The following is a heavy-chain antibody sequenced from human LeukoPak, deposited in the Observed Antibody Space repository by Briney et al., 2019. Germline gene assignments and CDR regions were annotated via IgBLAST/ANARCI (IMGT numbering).Heavy chain of an antibody. CDR2: MNPNSGNT. CDR3: VRVGSSSYGYAWYFDL. D-gene: IGHD5-18*01. Sequence: ASVKVSCKASGYTFTSYDINWVRQATGQGLEWMGWMNPNSGNTGYAQKFQGRVTMTRNTSISTAYMELSSLRSEDTAVYYCVRVGSSSYGYAWYFDLWGRGTLVTVSS. V-gene: IGHV1-8*01. J-gene: IGHJ2*01. CDR1: GYTFTSYD.